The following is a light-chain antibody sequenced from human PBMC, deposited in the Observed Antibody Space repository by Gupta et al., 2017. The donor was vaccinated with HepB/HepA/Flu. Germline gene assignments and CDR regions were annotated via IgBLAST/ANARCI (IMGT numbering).Light chain of an antibody. CDR3: CSYAGSSTYV. Sequence: QSALTQPASVSGSPGQSITISCTGTSSDVGTYNLVSWYQQHPGKAPKVMIYEVNKRPSGVSNRFSGSKSGNTASLTISGLQAEDEADYYCCSYAGSSTYVFGTGTKFTVL. CDR2: EVN. V-gene: IGLV2-23*02. CDR1: SSDVGTYNL. J-gene: IGLJ1*01.